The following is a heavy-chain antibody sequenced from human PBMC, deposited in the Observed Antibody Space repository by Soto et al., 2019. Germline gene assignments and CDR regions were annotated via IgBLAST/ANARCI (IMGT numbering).Heavy chain of an antibody. D-gene: IGHD2-21*02. J-gene: IGHJ4*02. CDR1: GFTFSTYG. Sequence: GGSLRLSCAASGFTFSTYGIHWVRQAPGKGLEWLAVIWYDGSKKYYADSVQGRFTISRDNSKNTGYLQMNSLRAEDTAVYYCVKEHCGGDYYSNPYFDYWGQGTLVTVSS. CDR3: VKEHCGGDYYSNPYFDY. V-gene: IGHV3-33*06. CDR2: IWYDGSKK.